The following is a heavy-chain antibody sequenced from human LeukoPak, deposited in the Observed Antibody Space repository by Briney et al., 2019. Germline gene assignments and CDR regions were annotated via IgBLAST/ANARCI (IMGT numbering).Heavy chain of an antibody. D-gene: IGHD3-10*01. V-gene: IGHV2-5*01. Sequence: ESGPTLVKPTQTLTLTCTFSGFSLSTSGVGVGWIRQPPGKALEWLALIYWNDDKRYSPSLKSRLTITKDTSENQVVLTMTNMDPVDTATYYCAHISITMVRGEGGVRSYYYYMDVWGKGTTVTISS. CDR1: GFSLSTSGVG. J-gene: IGHJ6*03. CDR3: AHISITMVRGEGGVRSYYYYMDV. CDR2: IYWNDDK.